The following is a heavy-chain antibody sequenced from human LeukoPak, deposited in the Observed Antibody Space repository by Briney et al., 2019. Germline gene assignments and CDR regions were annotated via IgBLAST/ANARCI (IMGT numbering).Heavy chain of an antibody. J-gene: IGHJ4*02. CDR2: IYTGGNS. CDR3: ARDFGDYRGYFDY. Sequence: GGSLRLSCAASGFIVSSNYMSWVRQAPGKGLEWVSVIYTGGNSYYADSVKGRFTIPRDNSKNTLYLQMNSLRAEDTAMYYCARDFGDYRGYFDYWGQGTLVTVSS. CDR1: GFIVSSNY. D-gene: IGHD3-3*01. V-gene: IGHV3-53*01.